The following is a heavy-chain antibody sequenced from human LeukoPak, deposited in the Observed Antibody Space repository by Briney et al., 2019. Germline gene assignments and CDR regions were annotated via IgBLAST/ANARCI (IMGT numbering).Heavy chain of an antibody. CDR2: INPNSGGT. CDR3: AGAVYGDSLYYFDY. J-gene: IGHJ4*02. Sequence: ASVTVSCKASGYTFTGYYMHWVRQAPEGGLEWMGWINPNSGGTNYAQKFQGRVTMTRDTSISTAHMELSRLRSDDTAVYYCAGAVYGDSLYYFDYWGQGTLVTVSS. D-gene: IGHD4-17*01. CDR1: GYTFTGYY. V-gene: IGHV1-2*02.